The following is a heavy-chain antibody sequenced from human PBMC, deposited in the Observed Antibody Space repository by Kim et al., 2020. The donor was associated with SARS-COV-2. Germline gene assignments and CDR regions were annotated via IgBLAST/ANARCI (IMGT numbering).Heavy chain of an antibody. J-gene: IGHJ4*02. D-gene: IGHD3-3*01. CDR3: ARSDEAYYDFWSGYWGQY. CDR2: IIPIFGTA. V-gene: IGHV1-69*13. CDR1: GGTFSSYA. Sequence: SVKVSCKASGGTFSSYAISWVRQAPGQGLEWMGGIIPIFGTANYAQKFQGRVTITADESTSTAYMEPSSLRSEDTAVYYCARSDEAYYDFWSGYWGQYWGQGTLVTVSS.